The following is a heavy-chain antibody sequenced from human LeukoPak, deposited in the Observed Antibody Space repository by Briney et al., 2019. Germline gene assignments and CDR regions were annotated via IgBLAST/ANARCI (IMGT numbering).Heavy chain of an antibody. CDR2: INPNSGGT. D-gene: IGHD2-2*01. Sequence: AASVKVSCKASGYTFTGYYMHWVRQAPGQGLEWMGWINPNSGGTNYAQKFQGRVTMTRDTSISTAYMELSRLRSDGTAVYYCARVGYCSSTSCIRDAFDIWGQGTMVTVSS. V-gene: IGHV1-2*02. CDR1: GYTFTGYY. CDR3: ARVGYCSSTSCIRDAFDI. J-gene: IGHJ3*02.